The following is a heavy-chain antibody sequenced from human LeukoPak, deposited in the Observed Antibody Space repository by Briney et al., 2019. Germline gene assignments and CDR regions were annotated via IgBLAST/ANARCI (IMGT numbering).Heavy chain of an antibody. Sequence: SETLSLTCSVSGGSISSSDYYWGWIRQPPGKGLEWIGSIYHSGSTYYNPSLKSRVTISVDTSKNQFSLKLSSVTAADTAVYYCASYLAGGYSYGYAIAPFDYWGQGTLVTVSS. V-gene: IGHV4-39*07. J-gene: IGHJ4*02. D-gene: IGHD5-18*01. CDR2: IYHSGST. CDR1: GGSISSSDYY. CDR3: ASYLAGGYSYGYAIAPFDY.